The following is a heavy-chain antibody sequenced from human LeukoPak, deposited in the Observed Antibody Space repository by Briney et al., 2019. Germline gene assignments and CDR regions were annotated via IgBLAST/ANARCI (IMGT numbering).Heavy chain of an antibody. J-gene: IGHJ6*02. V-gene: IGHV4-34*01. Sequence: PSETLSLTCAVYGGSFSGYYWSWIRQPPGKGLEWIGEVHHSGTTNHNPSLRSRVTISLDTSKSHFSLKLSSVTAEDTAVYYCARDAYKWNDSPINYYGMDVWGQGTTVTVSS. CDR1: GGSFSGYY. D-gene: IGHD1-20*01. CDR2: VHHSGTT. CDR3: ARDAYKWNDSPINYYGMDV.